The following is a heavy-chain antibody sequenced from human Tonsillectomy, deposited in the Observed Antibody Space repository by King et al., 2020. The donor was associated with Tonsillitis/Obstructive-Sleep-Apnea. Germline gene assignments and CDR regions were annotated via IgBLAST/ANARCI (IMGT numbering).Heavy chain of an antibody. D-gene: IGHD2-15*01. J-gene: IGHJ6*03. V-gene: IGHV3-21*01. CDR1: GFTFSSYS. CDR2: ISSSSSYI. Sequence: VQLVESGGGLVKPGGSLRLSCAASGFTFSSYSMNWVRQAPGKGLEWVSFISSSSSYIYYADSVKGRFTISRDNTKNSLLLQMNTLRAEDTAVYYCARGMRGTDPDGYYYSMVVWGKGATVTVSS. CDR3: ARGMRGTDPDGYYYSMVV.